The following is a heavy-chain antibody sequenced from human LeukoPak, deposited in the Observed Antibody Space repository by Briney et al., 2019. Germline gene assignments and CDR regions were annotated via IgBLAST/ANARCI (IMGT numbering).Heavy chain of an antibody. D-gene: IGHD3-3*01. J-gene: IGHJ5*02. V-gene: IGHV4-34*01. CDR3: ARSLSRGYYDFWSGPKAAWFDP. CDR2: INHSGST. Sequence: SETLSLTCAVYGGSFSGYYWSWIRQPPGKGLEWIGEINHSGSTNYNPSLKSRVTISVDTSKNQFSLKLSSVTAADTAVYYCARSLSRGYYDFWSGPKAAWFDPWGQGTLVTVSS. CDR1: GGSFSGYY.